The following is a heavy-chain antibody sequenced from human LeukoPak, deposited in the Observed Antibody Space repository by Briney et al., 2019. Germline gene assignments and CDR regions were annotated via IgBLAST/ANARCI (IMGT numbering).Heavy chain of an antibody. J-gene: IGHJ4*02. CDR3: GREGCSCGCCYLGGVLRGYFDS. CDR1: GDSISSYY. CDR2: IYYSGSP. Sequence: SETLSLTCTVSGDSISSYYWSWIRQPPGKGLEWIGYIYYSGSPNYNPSLKSRVTISVDTSKNQFSLKLGSLGAAGTAVYYCGREGCSCGCCYLGGVLRGYFDSWGQGTLVTVSS. V-gene: IGHV4-59*01. D-gene: IGHD2-15*01.